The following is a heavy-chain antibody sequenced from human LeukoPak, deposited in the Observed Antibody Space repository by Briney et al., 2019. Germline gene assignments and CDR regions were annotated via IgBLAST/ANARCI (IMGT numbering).Heavy chain of an antibody. CDR2: ISLSGQT. V-gene: IGHV4/OR15-8*02. D-gene: IGHD5-18*01. CDR3: ARDGYTYGSFDC. CDR1: GGSIRSTNW. Sequence: PSETLSLTCGVSGGSIRSTNWWSWVRQPPGQGLEWIGEISLSGQTNYSPSLNGRVTMSLDDSRNQLSLNLTSVTAADTAVYYCARDGYTYGSFDCWGQGTLVTVSS. J-gene: IGHJ4*02.